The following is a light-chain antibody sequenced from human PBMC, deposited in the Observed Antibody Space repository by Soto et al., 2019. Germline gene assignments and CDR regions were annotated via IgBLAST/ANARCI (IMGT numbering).Light chain of an antibody. J-gene: IGKJ2*01. Sequence: EIVLTQSPGTLSLSPGERATLSCRASQSVSSSSLAWYRHKPGQAPRLLIYGASSRATGTPDRFSGSGSGTDFTLTVSRLEPEDFAVYYCQQYGSSPYTFGQGTKLEIK. CDR2: GAS. CDR1: QSVSSSS. CDR3: QQYGSSPYT. V-gene: IGKV3-20*01.